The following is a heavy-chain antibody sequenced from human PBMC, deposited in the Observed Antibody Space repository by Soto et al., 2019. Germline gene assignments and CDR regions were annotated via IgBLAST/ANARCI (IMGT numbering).Heavy chain of an antibody. D-gene: IGHD6-13*01. J-gene: IGHJ4*02. CDR3: ASIAAPGTTHFDF. CDR2: IYYSGNT. CDR1: GGSLGSSGYY. Sequence: SETLSLTCTVSGGSLGSSGYYWGWIRQSPGKGLEWIGNIYYSGNTFYNPSLRSRVTISVDTSKNQIYLHLSAVTAADTAIFYCASIAAPGTTHFDFWGQGTMVTVSS. V-gene: IGHV4-39*01.